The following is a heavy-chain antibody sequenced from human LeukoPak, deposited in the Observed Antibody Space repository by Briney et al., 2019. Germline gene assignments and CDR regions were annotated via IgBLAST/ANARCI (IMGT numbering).Heavy chain of an antibody. CDR2: IYHSGST. D-gene: IGHD5-24*01. Sequence: GSLRLSCTASGFTFGDYALSWFRQAPGKGLEWIGEIYHSGSTNYNPSLKSRVTISVDKSKNQFSLKLSSVTAADTAVYYCARRRDGYNYHAFDIWGQGTMVTVSS. CDR1: GFTFGDYA. CDR3: ARRRDGYNYHAFDI. V-gene: IGHV4-34*01. J-gene: IGHJ3*02.